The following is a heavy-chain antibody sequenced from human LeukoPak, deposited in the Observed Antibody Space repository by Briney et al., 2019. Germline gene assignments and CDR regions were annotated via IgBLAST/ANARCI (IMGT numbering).Heavy chain of an antibody. D-gene: IGHD3-22*01. CDR1: GYTLTELS. CDR2: FDPEDGET. V-gene: IGHV1-24*01. J-gene: IGHJ4*02. Sequence: AASVKVSCKVSGYTLTELSMHWVRQAPGKGLEWMGGFDPEDGETIYAQKFQGRVTMTEDTSTDTAYMELSSLRSEDTAVYYCARVDLSSGYIQDRVYYFDYWGQGTLVTVSS. CDR3: ARVDLSSGYIQDRVYYFDY.